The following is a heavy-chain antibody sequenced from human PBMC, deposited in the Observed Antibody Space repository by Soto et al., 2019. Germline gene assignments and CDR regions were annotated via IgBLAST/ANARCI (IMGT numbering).Heavy chain of an antibody. V-gene: IGHV3-23*01. J-gene: IGHJ4*02. CDR3: AKAFIRFLEWSTTYYFDY. CDR1: GFTFSSYA. Sequence: VGSLRLSCAASGFTFSSYAMSWVRQAPGKGLEWVSAISGSGGSTYYADSVKGRFTISRDNSKNTLYLQMNSLRAEDTAVYYCAKAFIRFLEWSTTYYFDYWGQGTLVTVSS. D-gene: IGHD3-3*01. CDR2: ISGSGGST.